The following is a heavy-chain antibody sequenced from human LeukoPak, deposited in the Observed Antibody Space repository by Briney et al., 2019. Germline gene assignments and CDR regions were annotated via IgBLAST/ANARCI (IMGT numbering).Heavy chain of an antibody. D-gene: IGHD3/OR15-3a*01. Sequence: SETLSLTCTVSGYSISSGYYWGWIRQPPGKGLEWIGNIYHSGSTYYNPSLKSRVTISVATSKNQFSLKLSSVTAADTAVYYCARDLGPYAFDIWGQGTMVTVSS. V-gene: IGHV4-38-2*02. J-gene: IGHJ3*02. CDR2: IYHSGST. CDR3: ARDLGPYAFDI. CDR1: GYSISSGYY.